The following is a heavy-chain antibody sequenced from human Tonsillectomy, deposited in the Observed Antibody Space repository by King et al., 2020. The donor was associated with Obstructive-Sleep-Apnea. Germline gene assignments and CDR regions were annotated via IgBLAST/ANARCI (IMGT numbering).Heavy chain of an antibody. Sequence: VQLQESGPGLVKPSQTLSLTCTVSGGSISSGGYYWSWIRQHPGKGLEWIGYTYYSGSTYYNPSLKSRVTISVDTSKNQFSLKLSSVTAADTAVYYCARGEGTMVRGVPVGFDPWGQGTLVTVSS. D-gene: IGHD3-10*01. CDR2: TYYSGST. V-gene: IGHV4-31*03. CDR1: GGSISSGGYY. CDR3: ARGEGTMVRGVPVGFDP. J-gene: IGHJ5*02.